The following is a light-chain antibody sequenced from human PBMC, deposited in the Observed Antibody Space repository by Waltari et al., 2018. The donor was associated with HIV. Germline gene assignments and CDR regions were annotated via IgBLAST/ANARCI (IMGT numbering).Light chain of an antibody. V-gene: IGLV3-21*04. CDR1: SIGDKS. CDR2: YDS. Sequence: SYVLTQPPSVSVAPGKTATITCGGNSIGDKSVHWYQQKPGQAPLVVIYYDSDRPAGIPERFSGSNSGNTATLTISRVEAGDEADYYCQVWDSTSDHRVFGGGTKLTVL. CDR3: QVWDSTSDHRV. J-gene: IGLJ3*02.